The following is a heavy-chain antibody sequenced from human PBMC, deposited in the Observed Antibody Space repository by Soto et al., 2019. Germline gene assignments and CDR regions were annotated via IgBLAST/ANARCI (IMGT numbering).Heavy chain of an antibody. D-gene: IGHD5-12*01. V-gene: IGHV3-9*01. CDR3: AKDLSGYDFLFDY. J-gene: IGHJ4*02. CDR1: GFTFDDYA. CDR2: IRWNSGSI. Sequence: EVQLVESGGGLVQPGRSLRLSCAASGFTFDDYAMHWVRQAPGKGLECVSGIRWNSGSIGYADSVKGRFTISRDNAKNSLYLQMNSLRAEDTALYYCAKDLSGYDFLFDYWGQGTLVTVSS.